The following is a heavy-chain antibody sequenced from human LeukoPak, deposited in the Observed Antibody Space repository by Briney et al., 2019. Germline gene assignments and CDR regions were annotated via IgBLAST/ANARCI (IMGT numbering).Heavy chain of an antibody. CDR1: GYTFTGYY. J-gene: IGHJ5*02. CDR2: ISAYSGNT. D-gene: IGHD3-10*01. V-gene: IGHV1-18*04. Sequence: GASVKVSCKASGYTFTGYYMHWVRQAPGQGLEWMGWISAYSGNTNYAQKLQGRVTMTTDTSTSTAYMELRSLRSDDTAVYYCARDRPEWYYYGSGSWNWFDPWGQGTLVTVSS. CDR3: ARDRPEWYYYGSGSWNWFDP.